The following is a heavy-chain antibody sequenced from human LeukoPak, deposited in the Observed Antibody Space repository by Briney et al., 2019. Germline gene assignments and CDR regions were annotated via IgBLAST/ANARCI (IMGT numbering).Heavy chain of an antibody. V-gene: IGHV3-64*01. CDR2: ITHNGGST. CDR1: GVTISSYP. J-gene: IGHJ4*02. D-gene: IGHD2-8*01. CDR3: ARGRQCSNGVCQYFDY. Sequence: PGGSLRLSCAASGVTISSYPMYWVRQAPGKGLEYVSAITHNGGSTYYANSVKGRFTISRDNSKNTLYLQMGSLRAEDMAVYYCARGRQCSNGVCQYFDYWGQGTLVTVSS.